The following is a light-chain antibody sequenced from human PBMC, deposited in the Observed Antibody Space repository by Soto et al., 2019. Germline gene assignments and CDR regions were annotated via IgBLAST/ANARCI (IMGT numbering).Light chain of an antibody. Sequence: EIVLTQSPGTLSLSSGERATLSCRASQSVRSNYLAWYQQKPGQAPRLLIYGASSRATGIPDRFGGSGSVTDFTLTISRLEPEDFAVYYCQQYASSPLTFGGGTKVEI. V-gene: IGKV3-20*01. CDR3: QQYASSPLT. CDR1: QSVRSNY. J-gene: IGKJ4*01. CDR2: GAS.